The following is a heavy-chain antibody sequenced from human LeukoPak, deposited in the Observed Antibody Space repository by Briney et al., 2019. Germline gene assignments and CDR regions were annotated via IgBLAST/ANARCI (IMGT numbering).Heavy chain of an antibody. Sequence: GGSLRLSCAASGFTFSSYSMNWVRQAPGKGLESVSSISSSSSYIYYADSVKGRFTISRDNAKNSLYLQMNSLRAEDTAVYYCAKDPHYDFWSGYPRGYFDYWGQGTLVTVSS. D-gene: IGHD3-3*01. CDR2: ISSSSSYI. J-gene: IGHJ4*02. CDR3: AKDPHYDFWSGYPRGYFDY. CDR1: GFTFSSYS. V-gene: IGHV3-21*01.